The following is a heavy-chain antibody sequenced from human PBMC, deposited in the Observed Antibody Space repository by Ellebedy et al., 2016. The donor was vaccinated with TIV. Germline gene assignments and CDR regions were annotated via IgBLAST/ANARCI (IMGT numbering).Heavy chain of an antibody. CDR1: GFSFSSYS. V-gene: IGHV3-21*01. CDR3: ARASGSGDIDY. D-gene: IGHD3-10*01. Sequence: GESLKISXAASGFSFSSYSRIWVRQAPGKGLEWVSTISIRSSNIYYADSVKGRFTISGDNAKNSLYLQMNSLRAEDTAVYYCARASGSGDIDYWGQGTRVTVSS. CDR2: ISIRSSNI. J-gene: IGHJ4*02.